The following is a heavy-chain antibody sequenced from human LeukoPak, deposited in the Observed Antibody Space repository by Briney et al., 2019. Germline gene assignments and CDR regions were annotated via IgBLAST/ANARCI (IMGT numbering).Heavy chain of an antibody. CDR1: GFTFDDYA. V-gene: IGHV3-9*01. Sequence: GGSLRLSCAASGFTFDDYAMHWVRQAPGKGLEWVSGISWNSGSIGYADSVKGRFTISRDNAKNSLYLQMNSLRAEDTAVYYCARDPGGYWGQGTLVTVSS. J-gene: IGHJ4*02. CDR2: ISWNSGSI. CDR3: ARDPGGY.